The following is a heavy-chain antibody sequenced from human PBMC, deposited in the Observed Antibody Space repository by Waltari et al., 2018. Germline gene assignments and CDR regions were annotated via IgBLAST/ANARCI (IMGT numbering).Heavy chain of an antibody. CDR1: GYTFTSYY. J-gene: IGHJ4*02. CDR3: ARLGITMTPDY. CDR2: MKSGGDTT. Sequence: QVQLVQSGAELKKPGASVKLSCKASGYTFTSYYIQWVRQAPGQGLGWMGVMKSGGDTTIYAQKFQGRVTMTRDTSTSTVYMELSSLRSEDTAVYYCARLGITMTPDYWGQRTLVTVSS. V-gene: IGHV1-46*01.